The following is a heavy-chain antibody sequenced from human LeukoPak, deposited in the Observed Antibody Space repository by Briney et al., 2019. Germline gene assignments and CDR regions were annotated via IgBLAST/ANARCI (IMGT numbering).Heavy chain of an antibody. CDR3: AKDMGGESGYTFDY. CDR1: GFTVSGDY. Sequence: GGSLRLSCEVSGFTVSGDYMSWVRQAPGKGLEWVSAISDSGISTYFADSVKGRFTISRDNSKNSLYLQMNSLRTEDTALYYCAKDMGGESGYTFDYWGQGTLVTVSS. J-gene: IGHJ4*02. V-gene: IGHV3-23*01. D-gene: IGHD5-12*01. CDR2: ISDSGIST.